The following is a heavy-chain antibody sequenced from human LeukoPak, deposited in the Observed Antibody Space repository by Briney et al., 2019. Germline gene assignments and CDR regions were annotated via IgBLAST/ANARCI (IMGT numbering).Heavy chain of an antibody. D-gene: IGHD3-10*01. CDR1: GFTFRSHW. CDR2: IKEDGSEK. V-gene: IGHV3-7*03. Sequence: GGSLRLSCAASGFTFRSHWMSWVRQAPGKGLEWVANIKEDGSEKYYVDSVKGRFTISRDNAKNSLYLQMNSLRAEDTAVYYCARYGSGSYFYYYGMDVWGQGTTVTVSS. CDR3: ARYGSGSYFYYYGMDV. J-gene: IGHJ6*02.